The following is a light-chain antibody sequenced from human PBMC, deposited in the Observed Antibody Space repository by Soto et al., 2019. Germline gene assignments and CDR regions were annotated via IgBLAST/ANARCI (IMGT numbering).Light chain of an antibody. Sequence: EIVLTQSPGTLSLSPGERATLSCRASQSVSSSSLAWYQQKPGQAPRFLIYGASTRATGIPDRFSGTGSGTDFTLTISRVEPENFAVYYCQKYGTSPTTFGQGTKVDIK. CDR3: QKYGTSPTT. V-gene: IGKV3-20*01. CDR1: QSVSSSS. CDR2: GAS. J-gene: IGKJ1*01.